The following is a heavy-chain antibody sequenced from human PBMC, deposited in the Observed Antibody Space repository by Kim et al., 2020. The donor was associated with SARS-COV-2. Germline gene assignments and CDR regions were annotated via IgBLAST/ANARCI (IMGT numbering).Heavy chain of an antibody. Sequence: SETLSLTCAVYGGSFSGYYWSWIRQPPGKGLEWIGEINHSGSTNYNPSLKSRVTISVDTSKNQFSLKLSSVTAADTAVYHCARVILLRGLRPWGQGTLVTVSS. CDR3: ARVILLRGLRP. J-gene: IGHJ4*02. V-gene: IGHV4-34*01. CDR2: INHSGST. D-gene: IGHD5-12*01. CDR1: GGSFSGYY.